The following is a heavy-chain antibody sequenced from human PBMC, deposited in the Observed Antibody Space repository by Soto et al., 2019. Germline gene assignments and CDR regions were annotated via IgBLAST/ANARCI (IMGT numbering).Heavy chain of an antibody. CDR1: GFTVSINY. CDR3: ARVGHNYQGYYFDY. Sequence: LRLSCAASGFTVSINYMSWVRRAPGKGLEWVSVIYSGGSTYYADSVKGRFTISRDNSKNTLYLQMNSLRAEDTAVYYCARVGHNYQGYYFDYWGQGTLVTVSS. V-gene: IGHV3-53*01. D-gene: IGHD1-1*01. CDR2: IYSGGST. J-gene: IGHJ4*02.